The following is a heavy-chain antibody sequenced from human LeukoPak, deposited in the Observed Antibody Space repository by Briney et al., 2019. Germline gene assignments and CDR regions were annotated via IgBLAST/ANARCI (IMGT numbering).Heavy chain of an antibody. CDR3: ARGVGGLGNMDV. V-gene: IGHV1-8*01. J-gene: IGHJ6*03. CDR2: MSPKSGNT. D-gene: IGHD3-16*01. Sequence: SVKVSCKASGYTFISYDIDWVRQATGQGPEWMGWMSPKSGNTDYAQKFQGRVTMTRNTSIKPAYLELSSLRSDDTAVYFCARGVGGLGNMDVWGKGTTVIISS. CDR1: GYTFISYD.